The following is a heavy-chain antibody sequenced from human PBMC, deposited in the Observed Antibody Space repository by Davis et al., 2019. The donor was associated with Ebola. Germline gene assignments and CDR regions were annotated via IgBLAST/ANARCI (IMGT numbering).Heavy chain of an antibody. V-gene: IGHV3-48*03. CDR3: AEGYCSGGSCTGFDY. CDR1: GFTFSSYE. CDR2: ISSSGSTI. D-gene: IGHD2-15*01. Sequence: GESLKISCAASGFTFSSYEMNWVRQAPGKGLEWVSYISSSGSTIYYADSVKGRFTISRDNAKNSLYLQMNSLRAEDTAVYYCAEGYCSGGSCTGFDYWGQGTLVTVSS. J-gene: IGHJ4*02.